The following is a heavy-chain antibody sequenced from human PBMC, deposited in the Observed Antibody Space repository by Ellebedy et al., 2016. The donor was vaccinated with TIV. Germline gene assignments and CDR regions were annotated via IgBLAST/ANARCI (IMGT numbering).Heavy chain of an antibody. CDR1: GYTFTSYF. J-gene: IGHJ4*02. CDR2: INPSDGTT. CDR3: ARRGYTTGYVDY. D-gene: IGHD5-18*01. V-gene: IGHV1-46*01. Sequence: ASVKVSCKASGYTFTSYFMHWVRQAPGQGLEWVGIINPSDGTTSYARSFQGRVSLTRDTSTSTVYMELTSLRSDDTAVCHCARRGYTTGYVDYWGQGTLVTVSS.